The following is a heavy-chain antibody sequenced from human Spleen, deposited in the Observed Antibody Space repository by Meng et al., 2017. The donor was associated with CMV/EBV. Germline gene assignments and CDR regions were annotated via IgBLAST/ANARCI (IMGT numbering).Heavy chain of an antibody. CDR3: AASPTGTSAAHFDY. Sequence: GESLKISCAASGFTFSSYSMNWVRQAPGKGLEWVSSISSSSSYIYYADSVKGRFTISRDNAKNSLYLQMNSLRAEDTAVYYCAASPTGTSAAHFDYWGQGTLVTVSS. J-gene: IGHJ4*02. V-gene: IGHV3-21*01. CDR2: ISSSSSYI. D-gene: IGHD1-7*01. CDR1: GFTFSSYS.